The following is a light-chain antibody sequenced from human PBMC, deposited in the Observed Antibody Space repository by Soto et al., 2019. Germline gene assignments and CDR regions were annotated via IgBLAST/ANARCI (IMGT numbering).Light chain of an antibody. CDR1: QDISNY. V-gene: IGKV1-27*01. CDR2: GAS. Sequence: DIQMTQSPSSLSASVGDRGTITCRASQDISNYLAWYQQKPGKVPKLLIYGASTLQSGVPSRFSGSGSGTDFTLTISSLQTEDVATYYCQNYNRAPWTFGQGTKVE. J-gene: IGKJ1*01. CDR3: QNYNRAPWT.